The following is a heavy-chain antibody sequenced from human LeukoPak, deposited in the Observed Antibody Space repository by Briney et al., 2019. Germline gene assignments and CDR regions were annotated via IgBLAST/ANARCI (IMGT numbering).Heavy chain of an antibody. CDR2: ISSSSYI. J-gene: IGHJ5*02. D-gene: IGHD6-6*01. CDR1: GFTFSSYA. Sequence: GGSLRLSCAASGFTFSSYAMHWVRQAPGKGLEWVSSISSSSYIYYADSVKGRFTISRDNAKNSLYLQMNSLRAEDTAVYYCARDPPQYSSPFDPWGQGTLVTVSS. V-gene: IGHV3-21*01. CDR3: ARDPPQYSSPFDP.